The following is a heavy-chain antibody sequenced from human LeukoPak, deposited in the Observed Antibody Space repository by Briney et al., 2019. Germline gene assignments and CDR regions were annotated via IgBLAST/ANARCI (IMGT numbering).Heavy chain of an antibody. V-gene: IGHV1-46*01. CDR2: INPSGGST. CDR1: GYTFTCYY. D-gene: IGHD3-3*01. Sequence: GASVKVSCKASGYTFTCYYMHWVRQAPGQGLERMGIINPSGGSTSYAQKFQGRVTMTRDTSTSTVYMELSSLRSEDTAVYYCARDFWSRWFDPWGQGTLVTVSS. J-gene: IGHJ5*02. CDR3: ARDFWSRWFDP.